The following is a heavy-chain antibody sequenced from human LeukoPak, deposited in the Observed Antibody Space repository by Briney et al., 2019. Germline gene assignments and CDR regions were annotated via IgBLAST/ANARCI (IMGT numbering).Heavy chain of an antibody. Sequence: GGSLRLSCAASGFTFSSYLMSWVRQAPGKGLEWVPVIYSGGSTYYADSVKGRFTISRDNSKNTLYLQMNSLRAEDTAVYYCARDEDRRLDYWGQGTLVTVSS. CDR2: IYSGGST. D-gene: IGHD2-15*01. CDR3: ARDEDRRLDY. CDR1: GFTFSSYL. J-gene: IGHJ4*02. V-gene: IGHV3-66*01.